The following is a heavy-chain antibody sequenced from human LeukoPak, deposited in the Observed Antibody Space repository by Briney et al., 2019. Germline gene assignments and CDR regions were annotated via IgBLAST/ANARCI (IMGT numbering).Heavy chain of an antibody. CDR2: INPNSGGT. V-gene: IGHV1-2*06. D-gene: IGHD3-3*01. Sequence: GASVKVSCEASGYTFTGNYMHWVRQAPGQGLEWMGRINPNSGGTNYAQKFQGRVTMTRDTSISTAYMELSRLRSDDTAVYYCAREDGDRGYYFDYWGQGTLVTVSS. J-gene: IGHJ4*02. CDR1: GYTFTGNY. CDR3: AREDGDRGYYFDY.